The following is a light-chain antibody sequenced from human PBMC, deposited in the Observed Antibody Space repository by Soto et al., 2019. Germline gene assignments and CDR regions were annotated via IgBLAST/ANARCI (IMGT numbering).Light chain of an antibody. CDR2: DAS. Sequence: DLQMTQSPSTLSASVGDRVTITCRASQSISSWLAWYQQKPGKAPKLLIYDASSLESGVPSRFSGSGSGTEFTLTISSLQPHDFATYYCQQYNSYSWTFGQGTKVEIK. J-gene: IGKJ1*01. CDR1: QSISSW. V-gene: IGKV1-5*01. CDR3: QQYNSYSWT.